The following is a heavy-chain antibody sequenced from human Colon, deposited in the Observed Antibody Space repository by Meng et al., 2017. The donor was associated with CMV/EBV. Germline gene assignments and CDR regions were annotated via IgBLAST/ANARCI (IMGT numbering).Heavy chain of an antibody. Sequence: SETLSLTCRVSGGSINSSTNYWGYIRQSPGKGLEWIGSIHYSGRTYFNPSLRSRVTISVDTSKNQFSLKLSSVTAADTAVYYCARDQFTGYDFWSGPSARNYFDYWGQGTLVTVSS. D-gene: IGHD3-3*01. V-gene: IGHV4-39*07. CDR2: IHYSGRT. CDR1: GGSINSSTNY. CDR3: ARDQFTGYDFWSGPSARNYFDY. J-gene: IGHJ4*02.